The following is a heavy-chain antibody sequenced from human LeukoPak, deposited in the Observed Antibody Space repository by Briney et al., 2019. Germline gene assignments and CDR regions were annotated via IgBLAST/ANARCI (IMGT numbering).Heavy chain of an antibody. V-gene: IGHV3-48*01. D-gene: IGHD2-15*01. CDR3: AKDRGGGGYYFDY. CDR1: GFTFSSYS. Sequence: GGSLRLSCAASGFTFSSYSMNWVRQAPGKGLEWVSYISSSSSTIYYADSVKGRFTISRDNAKNSLYLQMNSLRAEDTAVYYCAKDRGGGGYYFDYWGQGTLVTVSS. J-gene: IGHJ4*02. CDR2: ISSSSSTI.